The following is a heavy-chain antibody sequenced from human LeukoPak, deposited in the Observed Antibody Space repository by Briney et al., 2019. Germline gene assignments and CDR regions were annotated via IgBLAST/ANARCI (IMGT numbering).Heavy chain of an antibody. CDR2: ISGSGVIT. CDR1: GFTFISYA. D-gene: IGHD3-10*01. J-gene: IGHJ5*02. V-gene: IGHV3-23*01. Sequence: GGSLRPSCAASGFTFISYAMSWVRQAPGKGLEWVSGISGSGVITYYADSVKGRFTISRDTSKNTLYLQMNNLRAEDTAVYYCTKAGYGSGAINWFDPWGQGVLVTVSS. CDR3: TKAGYGSGAINWFDP.